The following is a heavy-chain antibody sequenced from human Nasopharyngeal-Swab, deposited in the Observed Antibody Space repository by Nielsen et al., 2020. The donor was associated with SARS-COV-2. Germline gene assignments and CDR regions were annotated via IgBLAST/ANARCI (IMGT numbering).Heavy chain of an antibody. Sequence: ASVTVSCKTSGYTFTRNGISWVRQAPGQGLEWMGWISGYNGNTNYAQKYQGRLTMTTDTSTSTAYMELRSLRSDDTAVYYCARDLNGSYNDPCEIWGQGTMVTVSS. CDR1: GYTFTRNG. V-gene: IGHV1-18*01. CDR3: ARDLNGSYNDPCEI. J-gene: IGHJ3*02. D-gene: IGHD1-26*01. CDR2: ISGYNGNT.